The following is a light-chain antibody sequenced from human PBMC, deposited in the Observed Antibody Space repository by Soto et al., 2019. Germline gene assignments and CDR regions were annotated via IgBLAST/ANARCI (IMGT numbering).Light chain of an antibody. Sequence: DIQMTQSPSSVSASVGDRVTITCRASQGITSWLAWYKQKPGRAPTLLISAASSWQSGVPSRFIGSGSWRVFTLTISSLQPEDFATYFCQQTSSFPHTFGGLTKVEIK. J-gene: IGKJ4*01. V-gene: IGKV1-12*01. CDR2: AAS. CDR3: QQTSSFPHT. CDR1: QGITSW.